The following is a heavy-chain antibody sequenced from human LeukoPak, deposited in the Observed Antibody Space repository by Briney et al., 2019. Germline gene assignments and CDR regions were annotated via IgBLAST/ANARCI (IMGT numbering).Heavy chain of an antibody. D-gene: IGHD4-17*01. CDR3: ASHRDSTTGDY. Sequence: GGSLRLSCAASGFTFSSYGMHWVRQAPGKGLEWVAVIWYDGSNKYYADSVKGRFTISRDNSKNTLYLQMNSLRAEDTAVYYCASHRDSTTGDYWGQGTLVTVSS. V-gene: IGHV3-33*01. J-gene: IGHJ4*02. CDR1: GFTFSSYG. CDR2: IWYDGSNK.